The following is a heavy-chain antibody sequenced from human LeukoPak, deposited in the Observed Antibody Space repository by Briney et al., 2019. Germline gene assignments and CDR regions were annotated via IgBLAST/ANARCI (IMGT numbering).Heavy chain of an antibody. CDR3: DRGSGWLLVY. V-gene: IGHV3-49*03. J-gene: IGHJ4*02. D-gene: IGHD6-19*01. CDR1: GFTVGDYL. CDR2: VSGGTT. Sequence: GVSLRLSCTASGFTVGDYLMSWFRQAPGNGREGRSCVSGGTTEYAPSVKGRFTISRDDSTSIAYLQMNSLRTEDTAVYYCDRGSGWLLVYRRQGTMVTVSS.